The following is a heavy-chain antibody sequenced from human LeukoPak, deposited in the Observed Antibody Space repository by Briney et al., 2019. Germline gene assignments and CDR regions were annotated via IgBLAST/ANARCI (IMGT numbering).Heavy chain of an antibody. CDR2: ISYDGSNK. CDR3: ANIYPRNDYVEY. V-gene: IGHV3-30*18. Sequence: GGSLRLSCAASGFTFSSYGMHRVRQAPGKGLEWVAVISYDGSNKYYADSVKGRFTISRDNSKNTLYLQMNSLRAEDTAVYYCANIYPRNDYVEYWGQGTLVTVSS. CDR1: GFTFSSYG. J-gene: IGHJ4*02. D-gene: IGHD3-9*01.